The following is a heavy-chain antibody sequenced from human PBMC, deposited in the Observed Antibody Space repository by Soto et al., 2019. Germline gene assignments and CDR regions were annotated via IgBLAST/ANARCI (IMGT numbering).Heavy chain of an antibody. Sequence: SGGSLRLSCAASGFTFSSYAMSWVRQAPGKGLEWVSAISGSGGSTYYADSVKGRFTISRDNSKNTLYLQMNSLRAEDTAVYYCAKDHLTGYLRVIYYYYGMDVWGQGTTVTVSS. D-gene: IGHD3-9*01. V-gene: IGHV3-23*01. CDR1: GFTFSSYA. CDR2: ISGSGGST. CDR3: AKDHLTGYLRVIYYYYGMDV. J-gene: IGHJ6*02.